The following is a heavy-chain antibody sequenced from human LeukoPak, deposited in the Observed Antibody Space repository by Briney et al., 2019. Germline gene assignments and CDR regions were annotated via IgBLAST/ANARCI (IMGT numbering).Heavy chain of an antibody. Sequence: PGGSLRLSCAASGFTFSSYAMHWVRQAPGKGLEWVAVISYDGSNKYYADSVKGRFTISRDNSKNTLYLQMNSLRAEDTAVYYCARDRRYSANWFDPWGQGTLVTVSS. J-gene: IGHJ5*02. CDR3: ARDRRYSANWFDP. D-gene: IGHD5-12*01. CDR1: GFTFSSYA. CDR2: ISYDGSNK. V-gene: IGHV3-30*04.